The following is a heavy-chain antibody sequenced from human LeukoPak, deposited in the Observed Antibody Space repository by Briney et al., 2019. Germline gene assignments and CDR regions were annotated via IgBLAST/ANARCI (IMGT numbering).Heavy chain of an antibody. Sequence: GGSLRLSCVVSGFTFSNHAMSWVRQAPGQGLEWVSGLTATGGTTYYADSVRGRFTISRDNSKNTLYLQMNSLRGEDTAVYYCTRDRSRAEDDWGQGTLVTVSS. D-gene: IGHD1-14*01. V-gene: IGHV3-23*01. CDR2: LTATGGTT. J-gene: IGHJ4*02. CDR1: GFTFSNHA. CDR3: TRDRSRAEDD.